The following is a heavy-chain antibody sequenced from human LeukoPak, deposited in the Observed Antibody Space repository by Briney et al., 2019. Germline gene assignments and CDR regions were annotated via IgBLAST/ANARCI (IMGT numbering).Heavy chain of an antibody. V-gene: IGHV1-69*13. CDR3: ARDRPITPNEYYWFDP. Sequence: SVKVSCKASGGTFSSYAISWVRQAPGQGLEWMGGIIPIFGTANYAQKFQGRVTIAADESTSTAYMELSSLRSEDTAVYYCARDRPITPNEYYWFDPWGQGTLVTVSS. D-gene: IGHD1-14*01. CDR2: IIPIFGTA. J-gene: IGHJ5*02. CDR1: GGTFSSYA.